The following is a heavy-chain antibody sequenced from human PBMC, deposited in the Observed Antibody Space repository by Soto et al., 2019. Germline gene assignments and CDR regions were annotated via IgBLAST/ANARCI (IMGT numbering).Heavy chain of an antibody. CDR1: GFIFSSLG. CDR3: AKKLPEAGAHFAFDI. J-gene: IGHJ3*02. D-gene: IGHD2-2*01. Sequence: GGSLRLSCAASGFIFSSLGMSWVRQAPGKGLEWVSAIPGSADSTYYADSVKGRFTISRDNSKNTLYLQMNSLRAEDTAVYYCAKKLPEAGAHFAFDIWGHGTMVTVSS. CDR2: IPGSADST. V-gene: IGHV3-23*01.